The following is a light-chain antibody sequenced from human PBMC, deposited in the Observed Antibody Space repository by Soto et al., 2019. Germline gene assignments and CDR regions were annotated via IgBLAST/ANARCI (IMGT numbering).Light chain of an antibody. CDR3: AAWDDSLSGYV. J-gene: IGLJ1*01. CDR2: RNN. V-gene: IGLV1-47*01. Sequence: QSVLTQPPSASGTPGQRVTISCSGSSSNIGNHYVYWYQHLPGTAPKLLIYRNNQRPSGVPDRFSGSHSGTSGSLAISGLRSEDEADYYCAAWDDSLSGYVFGTGIKLTVL. CDR1: SSNIGNHY.